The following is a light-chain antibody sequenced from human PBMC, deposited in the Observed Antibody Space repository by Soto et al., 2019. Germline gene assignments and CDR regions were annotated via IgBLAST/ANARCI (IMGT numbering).Light chain of an antibody. V-gene: IGLV2-11*01. J-gene: IGLJ3*02. CDR2: DVA. CDR1: NSDVGGYNY. Sequence: QSVLSQPRSVSGSPGQSVTISCTGTNSDVGGYNYVSWYQQHPGKAPKLMVYDVAKRPSGVPDRFSGSKSGNTASLTISGLQADDEADYYCCSYAGSYTWVFGGGTKLTVL. CDR3: CSYAGSYTWV.